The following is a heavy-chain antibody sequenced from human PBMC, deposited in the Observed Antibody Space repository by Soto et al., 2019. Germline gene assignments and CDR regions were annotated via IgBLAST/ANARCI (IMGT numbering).Heavy chain of an antibody. CDR2: ISSSSSYI. CDR3: ARDPYSSCWYMNAGLSGY. D-gene: IGHD6-19*01. CDR1: GFTFSSYS. V-gene: IGHV3-21*01. Sequence: GSLRLSCAASGFTFSSYSMNWVRQAPGKGLEWVSSISSSSSYIYYADSVKGRFTISRDNAKNSLYLQMNSLRAEDTAVYYCARDPYSSCWYMNAGLSGYWGQGTLVTVSS. J-gene: IGHJ4*02.